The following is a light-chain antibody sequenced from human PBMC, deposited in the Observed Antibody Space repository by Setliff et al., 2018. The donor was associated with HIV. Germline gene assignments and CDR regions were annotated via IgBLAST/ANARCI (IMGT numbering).Light chain of an antibody. CDR3: QQSYSSPYT. Sequence: DIQMTQSPSSLSASLGDRVTITCRASQTIGSNLNWYQQKPGKAPKLLIFGASTLHSGVPSRFSGSGSGADFTLTVSSLQPDDFATYFCQQSYSSPYTFGQGTKVDIK. J-gene: IGKJ2*01. V-gene: IGKV1-39*01. CDR1: QTIGSN. CDR2: GAS.